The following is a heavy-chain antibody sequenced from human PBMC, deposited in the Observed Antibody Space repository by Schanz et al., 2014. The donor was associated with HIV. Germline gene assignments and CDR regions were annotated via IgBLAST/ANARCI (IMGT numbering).Heavy chain of an antibody. Sequence: QVQLVESGGGVVQPGRSLRLSCVASGFTFSNYGMNWVRQAPGKGLEWVAVISNDGSNKYYADSVKGRFTISRDNSKNTLYLQMNSLRAEDTAVYYCVQDPEMDAITGYFPYWGQGTLVTVSS. D-gene: IGHD3-16*01. J-gene: IGHJ4*02. CDR2: ISNDGSNK. CDR3: VQDPEMDAITGYFPY. CDR1: GFTFSNYG. V-gene: IGHV3-30*19.